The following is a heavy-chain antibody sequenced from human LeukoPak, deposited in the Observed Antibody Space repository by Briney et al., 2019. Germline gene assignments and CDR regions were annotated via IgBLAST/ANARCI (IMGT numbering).Heavy chain of an antibody. CDR2: INHSGST. CDR3: ARHSGSDTAMGDFDY. V-gene: IGHV4-34*01. J-gene: IGHJ4*02. CDR1: GGSFSGYY. Sequence: PSETLSLTCAVYGGSFSGYYWSWIRQPPGKGLEWIGEINHSGSTNYNPSLKSRVTISVDTSKNQFSLKLSSVTAADTAVYYCARHSGSDTAMGDFDYWGQGTLVTVSS. D-gene: IGHD5-18*01.